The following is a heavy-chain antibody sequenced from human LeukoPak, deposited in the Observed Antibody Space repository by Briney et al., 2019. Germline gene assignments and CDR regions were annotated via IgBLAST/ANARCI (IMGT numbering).Heavy chain of an antibody. V-gene: IGHV7-4-1*02. J-gene: IGHJ6*03. Sequence: GASVKVSCKASGYTFTSYAMNWVRQAPGQGLEWMGWINTNTGNPTYAQGFTGRFVFSLDTSVSTAYLQISSLKAEDTAVYYCARVEVEGYSSSWYPPGDQYYYYYMDVWGKGTTVTVSS. CDR1: GYTFTSYA. CDR3: ARVEVEGYSSSWYPPGDQYYYYYMDV. CDR2: INTNTGNP. D-gene: IGHD6-13*01.